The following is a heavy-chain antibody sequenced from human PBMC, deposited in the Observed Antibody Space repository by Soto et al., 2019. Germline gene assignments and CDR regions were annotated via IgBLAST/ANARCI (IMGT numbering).Heavy chain of an antibody. CDR3: ARDHYDILTGYYNDYYYGMDV. CDR1: GFTFSSYG. J-gene: IGHJ6*02. CDR2: IWYDGSNK. D-gene: IGHD3-9*01. V-gene: IGHV3-33*01. Sequence: SGGSLRLSCAASGFTFSSYGMHWVRQAPCKGLKWVAVIWYDGSNKYYADSVKGRFTISRDNSKNTLYLQMNSLRAEDTAVYYCARDHYDILTGYYNDYYYGMDVWGQGTTVTVSS.